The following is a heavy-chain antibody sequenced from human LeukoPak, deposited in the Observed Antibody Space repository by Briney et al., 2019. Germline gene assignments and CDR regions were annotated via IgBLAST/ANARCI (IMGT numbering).Heavy chain of an antibody. J-gene: IGHJ2*01. CDR2: FYSGGDT. V-gene: IGHV3-53*01. CDR1: GFSFYNAW. CDR3: ARDSTGYWYFDL. Sequence: GGSLRLSCATSGFSFYNAWMNWVRQAPGKGLEWVSVFYSGGDTHYADSVKGRFTISRDNSKNTLYLQMNSLRAEDTAVYYCARDSTGYWYFDLWGRGTLVSVSS. D-gene: IGHD3-3*02.